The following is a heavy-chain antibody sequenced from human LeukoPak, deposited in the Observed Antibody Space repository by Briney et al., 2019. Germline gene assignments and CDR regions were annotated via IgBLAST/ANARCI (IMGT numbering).Heavy chain of an antibody. J-gene: IGHJ2*01. CDR1: GGSISGYY. D-gene: IGHD3-10*02. Sequence: PSETLSLTCTVSGGSISGYYWSWLRQSPAKGLERIGYIYHNGFTHYNPSLRSRVTISVDMSRNQFSLKLTSATAADTAMYYCARDQRCSRFDGGCDQWYFDLWGRGTLVTVSS. CDR3: ARDQRCSRFDGGCDQWYFDL. CDR2: IYHNGFT. V-gene: IGHV4-59*01.